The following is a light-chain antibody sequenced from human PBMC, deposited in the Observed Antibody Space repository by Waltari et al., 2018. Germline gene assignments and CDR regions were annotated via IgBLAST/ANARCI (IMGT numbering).Light chain of an antibody. Sequence: DIQMTQSPSTLSASVGDRVSITCRASQNINKWLAWYQQKPGKAPTLLIYKASNLEDGVPSTFSGSGSGTEFTLTISSLQPGDFATYYCQHYDSYFSWTFGQGTKVEVK. CDR2: KAS. V-gene: IGKV1-5*03. J-gene: IGKJ1*01. CDR3: QHYDSYFSWT. CDR1: QNINKW.